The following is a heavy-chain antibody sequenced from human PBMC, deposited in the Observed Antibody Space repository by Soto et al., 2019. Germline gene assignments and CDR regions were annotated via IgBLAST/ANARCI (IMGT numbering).Heavy chain of an antibody. J-gene: IGHJ6*02. CDR2: MYNTGST. CDR1: GGSISRYY. Sequence: SETLSLTCAVSGGSISRYYWSWIRQPPGKGLEWIGYMYNTGSTVYNPSFKSRVTISVDTSKNQFSLKLNSVTAADTAVYYCARDLWGYCGTDCYPLDVWGQGTTVTVSS. V-gene: IGHV4-59*01. CDR3: ARDLWGYCGTDCYPLDV. D-gene: IGHD2-21*02.